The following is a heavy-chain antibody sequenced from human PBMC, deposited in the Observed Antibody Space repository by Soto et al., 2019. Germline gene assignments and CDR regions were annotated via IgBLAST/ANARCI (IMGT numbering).Heavy chain of an antibody. J-gene: IGHJ4*02. D-gene: IGHD6-6*01. Sequence: ASVKVSCKASGYSFTNYVINWVRRATGQGLEWMGCFDPKDAETSYAQKFQGRVTMTEDTSTDTAYMELSSLRSEDTAVYYCATGGSIAARPFDYWGQGTLVTVSS. V-gene: IGHV1-24*01. CDR1: GYSFTNYV. CDR2: FDPKDAET. CDR3: ATGGSIAARPFDY.